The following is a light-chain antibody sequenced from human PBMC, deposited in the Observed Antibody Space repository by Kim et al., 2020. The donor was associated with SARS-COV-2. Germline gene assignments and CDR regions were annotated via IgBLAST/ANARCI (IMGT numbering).Light chain of an antibody. CDR2: DAS. CDR3: QQYDSLPYN. J-gene: IGKJ2*01. V-gene: IGKV1-33*01. Sequence: ASVGDRVTISCQASQDTINYLNWYQHKPGRGPKLLIYDASNLETGVPSRFRGSGSGTQFTLTINSLQPEDIGTYYCQQYDSLPYNFGQGTKVDIK. CDR1: QDTINY.